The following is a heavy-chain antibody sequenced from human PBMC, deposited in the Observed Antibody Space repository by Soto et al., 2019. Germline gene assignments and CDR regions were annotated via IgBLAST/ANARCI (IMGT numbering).Heavy chain of an antibody. J-gene: IGHJ4*02. V-gene: IGHV3-23*01. Sequence: GGSLRLSCAASGFTFSSYAMSWVRQAPGKGLEWVSAISGSGGSTYYADSVKGRFTISRDNSKNTLFLQMNSLRAEDTAVYYCGKLIEAAGTHYWGQGTLVTVSS. CDR1: GFTFSSYA. CDR2: ISGSGGST. D-gene: IGHD6-13*01. CDR3: GKLIEAAGTHY.